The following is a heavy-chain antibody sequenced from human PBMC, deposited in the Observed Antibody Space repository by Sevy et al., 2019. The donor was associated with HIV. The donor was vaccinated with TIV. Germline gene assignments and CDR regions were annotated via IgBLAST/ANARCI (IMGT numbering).Heavy chain of an antibody. CDR3: ERSGGSYGYGMDV. V-gene: IGHV3-7*01. CDR1: EFTFSSYW. CDR2: IKQDGSEK. D-gene: IGHD1-26*01. J-gene: IGHJ6*02. Sequence: GGSLRLSCAASEFTFSSYWMSWVRQAPGKGLEWVANIKQDGSEKYYVDSVKGRFTISRDNAKNSLYLQMNSLRAEETAVYYCERSGGSYGYGMDVWGQGTTVTVSS.